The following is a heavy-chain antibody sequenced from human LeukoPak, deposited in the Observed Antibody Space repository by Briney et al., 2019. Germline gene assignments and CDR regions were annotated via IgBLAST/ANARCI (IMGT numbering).Heavy chain of an antibody. D-gene: IGHD5-24*01. V-gene: IGHV4-39*01. CDR2: MYYSGTT. J-gene: IGHJ4*02. CDR1: NDSLFRRYSY. Sequence: PSETLSLSCTVANDSLFRRYSYWARVRQPPGKGLEWIVGMYYSGTTYYNPSLQSRVTMLVDMAKNHFSLNMTSVSAADTAVYFCAQLVATTGYFDLWGRGALVTVAS. CDR3: AQLVATTGYFDL.